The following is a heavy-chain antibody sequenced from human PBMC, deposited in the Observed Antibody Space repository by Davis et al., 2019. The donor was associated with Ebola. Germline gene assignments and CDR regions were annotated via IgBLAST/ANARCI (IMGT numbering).Heavy chain of an antibody. D-gene: IGHD3-22*01. V-gene: IGHV4-34*01. CDR1: GGSFSNYY. J-gene: IGHJ4*02. Sequence: MPSETLSLTCAVYGGSFSNYYWSWIRQPPGKGLEWIGEINHSGSTNYNPSPKSRVTISVDTSKNQFSLKLSSVTAADTAVYYCARGGIGAWLTCLDYWGQGTLVTVSS. CDR3: ARGGIGAWLTCLDY. CDR2: INHSGST.